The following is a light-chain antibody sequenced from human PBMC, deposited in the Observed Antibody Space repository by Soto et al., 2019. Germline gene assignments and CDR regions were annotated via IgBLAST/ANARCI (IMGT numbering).Light chain of an antibody. CDR3: QQYGSSPFT. J-gene: IGKJ3*01. CDR1: QSVSSSY. V-gene: IGKV3-20*01. Sequence: EIVLTQSPGTLSLSPGERATLSCRASQSVSSSYLAWYQQKPGQAPRLLIYGASSRATGIPDRFSGSGSGTDFTLTISRLEPEDFAVYYCQQYGSSPFTFGPGTKVDLQ. CDR2: GAS.